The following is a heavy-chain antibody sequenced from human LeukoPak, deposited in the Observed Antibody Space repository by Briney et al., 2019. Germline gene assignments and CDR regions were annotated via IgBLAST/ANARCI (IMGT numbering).Heavy chain of an antibody. V-gene: IGHV4-4*07. CDR3: AKAYIPPGGWLSPVRLGAFDI. Sequence: SETLSRTCTVSGGSISSYYWSWIRQPAGKGREWVGRIYASGSTNYNPSLKSRVTMSVDSSKNQFSPKLSPLTAADTAVYYCAKAYIPPGGWLSPVRLGAFDIWGQGTMVTVSS. CDR1: GGSISSYY. J-gene: IGHJ3*02. D-gene: IGHD3-22*01. CDR2: IYASGST.